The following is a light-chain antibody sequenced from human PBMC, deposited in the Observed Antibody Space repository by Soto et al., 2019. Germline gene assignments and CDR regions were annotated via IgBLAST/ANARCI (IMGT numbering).Light chain of an antibody. J-gene: IGLJ2*01. CDR3: SSFVGGDSFDVI. CDR2: DVM. Sequence: QSALTQPPSASGSPGQSVTISCTGTGSDIGAYNYVSWYQQYPGKAPKVMIYDVMKRPSGVPDRFSGSKSGNTASLTVSGLRADDEAVYYCSSFVGGDSFDVIFGGGTKVTVL. V-gene: IGLV2-8*01. CDR1: GSDIGAYNY.